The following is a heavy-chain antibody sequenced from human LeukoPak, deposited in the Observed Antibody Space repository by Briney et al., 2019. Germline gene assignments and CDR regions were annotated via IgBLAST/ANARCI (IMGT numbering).Heavy chain of an antibody. CDR1: GFTFSNSW. CDR3: TRDTDGSLDY. CDR2: IKQDGSTK. V-gene: IGHV3-7*01. Sequence: GGSLRLSCAASGFTFSNSWMVWVRQDPGKGLEWVANIKQDGSTKHYADSLKGRFTISRDNPKNSLYLQMNNLRADDTAVYYCTRDTDGSLDYWGQGILVTVAS. J-gene: IGHJ4*02. D-gene: IGHD1-26*01.